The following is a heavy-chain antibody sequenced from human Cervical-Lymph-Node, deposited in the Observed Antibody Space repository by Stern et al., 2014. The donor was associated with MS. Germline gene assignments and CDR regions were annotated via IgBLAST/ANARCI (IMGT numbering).Heavy chain of an antibody. V-gene: IGHV3-30*09. CDR3: AKGGSGSYLD. D-gene: IGHD1-26*01. Sequence: VQLVESGGGVVQPGRSLRLSCAASGFVFRRYALHWVRQAPGKGLEWVALISYDGRDKYYTDCVKGRLAVSRDNSNNTVDLEMNSLRLEDTAVYYCAKGGSGSYLDWGQGSLVTVSS. CDR1: GFVFRRYA. J-gene: IGHJ4*02. CDR2: ISYDGRDK.